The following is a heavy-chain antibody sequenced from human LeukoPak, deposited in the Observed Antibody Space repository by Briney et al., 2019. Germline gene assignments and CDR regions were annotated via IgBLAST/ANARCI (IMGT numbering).Heavy chain of an antibody. CDR3: ASAGGRGSQLRYYYYYYGMDV. CDR1: GGSFRGYY. Sequence: SETLSLTCAVYGGSFRGYYWSWIRQAPGKGLDGIGYIYYSGSTNYNPSLKSRVTISVDTSKSQFSLKLSSVTAEDRAVYYCASAGGRGSQLRYYYYYYGMDVWGQGTTVTVSS. CDR2: IYYSGST. D-gene: IGHD1-1*01. J-gene: IGHJ6*02. V-gene: IGHV4-59*01.